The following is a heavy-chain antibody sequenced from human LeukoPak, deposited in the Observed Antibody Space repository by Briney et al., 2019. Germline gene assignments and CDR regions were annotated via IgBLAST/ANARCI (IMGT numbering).Heavy chain of an antibody. CDR3: ARDGGTNHYYYYMDV. J-gene: IGHJ6*03. V-gene: IGHV4-61*02. CDR2: INTSGRI. Sequence: PSETLSLTCTVSGGSINSGNYYWSWIRQPAGEGLEWLGRINTSGRINYTPSLKSRITISVDTSKNQFSLYLSSVTAADTAVYYCARDGGTNHYYYYMDVWGKGTTVTVSS. D-gene: IGHD2-2*01. CDR1: GGSINSGNYY.